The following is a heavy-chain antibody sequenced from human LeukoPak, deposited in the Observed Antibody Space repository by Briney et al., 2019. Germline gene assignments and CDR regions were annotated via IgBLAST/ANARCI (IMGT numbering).Heavy chain of an antibody. D-gene: IGHD3-9*01. CDR3: AREARAVYDILTGYHLRYFDY. CDR1: GFTFSSYA. Sequence: GGPLRLSCAASGFTFSSYAMSWVRQAPGKGLEWVSAISGSGGSTYYADSVKGRFTISRDNSKNTLYLQMNSLRAEDTAVYYCAREARAVYDILTGYHLRYFDYWGQGTLVTVSS. J-gene: IGHJ4*02. CDR2: ISGSGGST. V-gene: IGHV3-23*01.